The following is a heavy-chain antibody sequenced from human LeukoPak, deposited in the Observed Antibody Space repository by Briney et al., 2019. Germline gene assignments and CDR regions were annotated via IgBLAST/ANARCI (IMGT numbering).Heavy chain of an antibody. D-gene: IGHD3-9*01. CDR2: INPNSGGT. J-gene: IGHJ4*02. CDR1: GYTFTSYG. V-gene: IGHV1-2*02. Sequence: ASVKVSCKASGYTFTSYGISWVRQAPGQGLEWMGWINPNSGGTNYAQEFQGRVTMTRDTSISTAYMELSRLRSDDTAVYYCARDFDLGLPSDYWGQGTLVTVSS. CDR3: ARDFDLGLPSDY.